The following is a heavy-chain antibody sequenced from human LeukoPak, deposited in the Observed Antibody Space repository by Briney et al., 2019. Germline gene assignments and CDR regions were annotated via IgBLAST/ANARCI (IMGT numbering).Heavy chain of an antibody. D-gene: IGHD3-9*01. CDR3: ARDEEDILTGPKGSNSHDY. CDR1: GFTFSDYY. CDR2: ISSSGSTI. V-gene: IGHV3-11*04. J-gene: IGHJ4*02. Sequence: KAGGSLRLSCAASGFTFSDYYMSWIRQAPGKGLEWVSYISSSGSTIYYADSVKGRFTISRDNAKNSLYLQMNSLRAEDTAVYYCARDEEDILTGPKGSNSHDYWGQGTLVTVSS.